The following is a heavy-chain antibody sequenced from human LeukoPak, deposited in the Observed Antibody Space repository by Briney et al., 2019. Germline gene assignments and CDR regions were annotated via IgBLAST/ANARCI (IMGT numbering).Heavy chain of an antibody. CDR3: ARGPVDPYTAMIHYYYYYMDV. CDR1: GGTFSSYA. CDR2: IIPIFGTA. D-gene: IGHD5-18*01. V-gene: IGHV1-69*13. J-gene: IGHJ6*03. Sequence: ASVKVSCKASGGTFSSYAISWVRQAPGQGLEWMGGIIPIFGTANYAQKFQGRVMITADESTSTAYMELSSLRSEDTAVYYCARGPVDPYTAMIHYYYYYMDVWGKGTTVTVSS.